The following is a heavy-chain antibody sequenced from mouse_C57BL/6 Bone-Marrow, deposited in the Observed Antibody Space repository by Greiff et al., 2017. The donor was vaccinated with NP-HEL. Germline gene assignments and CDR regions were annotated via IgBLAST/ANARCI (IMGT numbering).Heavy chain of an antibody. V-gene: IGHV5-6*01. D-gene: IGHD2-4*01. CDR2: LSSGGRYT. J-gene: IGHJ3*01. Sequence: EVQLQQSGGDLVKPGGSLKLSCAASGFTFSSYGLPWVRQTPDKRLEWVATLSSGGRYTYYPDSVKGRSTLSRDNAKNTLYLQMSSLKSEDTAMYYCASPYEYGVAWFAYWGQGTLVTVSA. CDR1: GFTFSSYG. CDR3: ASPYEYGVAWFAY.